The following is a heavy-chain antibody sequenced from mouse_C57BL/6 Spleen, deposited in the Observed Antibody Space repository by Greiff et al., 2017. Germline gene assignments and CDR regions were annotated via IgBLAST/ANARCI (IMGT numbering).Heavy chain of an antibody. J-gene: IGHJ2*01. CDR3: ARSWLRGYFDD. D-gene: IGHD2-2*01. V-gene: IGHV1-64*01. Sequence: QVQLQQPGAELVKPGASVKLSCKASGYTFTSYWMHWVKQRPGQGLEWIGTLHPNSGSTNYNEKFKSKATLTVDKSSSTAYMQLSSLTSEDSAVXYCARSWLRGYFDDWGQGTTLTVSS. CDR1: GYTFTSYW. CDR2: LHPNSGST.